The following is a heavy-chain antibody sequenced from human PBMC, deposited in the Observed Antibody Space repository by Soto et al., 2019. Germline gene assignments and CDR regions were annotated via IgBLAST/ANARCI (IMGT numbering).Heavy chain of an antibody. J-gene: IGHJ3*02. V-gene: IGHV1-2*04. Sequence: ASVTVSCQASGYTFPGYYMHWVRQAPGQGLEGMGWINPNSGGPNDAQKFQGWVTMTRDTSISTAYMELSRLRSDDAAVYDCARDQSSLGKGGAFDIWGQGTMVTVSS. CDR3: ARDQSSLGKGGAFDI. D-gene: IGHD7-27*01. CDR2: INPNSGGP. CDR1: GYTFPGYY.